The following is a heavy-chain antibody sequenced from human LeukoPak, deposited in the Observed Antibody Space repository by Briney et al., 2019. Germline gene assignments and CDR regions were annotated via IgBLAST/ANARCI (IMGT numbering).Heavy chain of an antibody. CDR3: ARVGRRLDAFDI. D-gene: IGHD2-15*01. CDR2: MNPNSGNT. CDR1: GYTFXSYD. J-gene: IGHJ3*02. V-gene: IGHV1-8*01. Sequence: ASVTVSCKASGYTFXSYDINWVRQATGQGLEWMGWMNPNSGNTGYAQKFQGRVTMTRNTSISTAYMELSSLRSEDTAVYYCARVGRRLDAFDIWGQGTMVTVSS.